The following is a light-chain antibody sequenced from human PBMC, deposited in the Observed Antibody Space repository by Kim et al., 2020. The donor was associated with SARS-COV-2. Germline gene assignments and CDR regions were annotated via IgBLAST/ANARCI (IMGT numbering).Light chain of an antibody. CDR2: KAS. CDR1: QSISDW. V-gene: IGKV1-5*03. J-gene: IGKJ1*01. Sequence: DIQMTQSPSTLSASVGDRVTITCRASQSISDWLAWYQQKPGKAPKLLIYKASNLESEVPSRFSGSGFGTEFTLTISSLQPDDFATYYCQQYNSYSTFGQGTKVDIK. CDR3: QQYNSYST.